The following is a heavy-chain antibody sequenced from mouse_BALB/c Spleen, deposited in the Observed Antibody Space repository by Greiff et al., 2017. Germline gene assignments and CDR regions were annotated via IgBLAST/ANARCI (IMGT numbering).Heavy chain of an antibody. V-gene: IGHV1-5*01. J-gene: IGHJ1*01. CDR2: IYPGNSDT. Sequence: VQLKQSGTVLARPGASVKMSCKASGYTFTSYWMHWVKQRPGQGLEWIGAIYPGNSDTSYNQKFKGKAKLTAVTSTSTAYMELSSLTTEDSAVYYCVSTTGARYVDVWGAGTTVTVSS. D-gene: IGHD2-4*01. CDR1: GYTFTSYW. CDR3: VSTTGARYVDV.